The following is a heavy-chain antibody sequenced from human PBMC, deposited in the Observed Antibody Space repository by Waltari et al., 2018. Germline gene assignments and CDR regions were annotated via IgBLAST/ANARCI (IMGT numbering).Heavy chain of an antibody. D-gene: IGHD2-15*01. V-gene: IGHV4-39*01. CDR1: GCSISSTSYY. Sequence: QLQLQESGPGLVKPSETLSLTCSVSGCSISSTSYYWGWIRQPPGKGLEWIGGFIYNGNTYYNPSLKSRVTISVDTSKNQFSLQLRSVTAADTAMYYCARPGRVGGGSLMGLDYWGQGTLVTVSS. J-gene: IGHJ4*02. CDR3: ARPGRVGGGSLMGLDY. CDR2: FIYNGNT.